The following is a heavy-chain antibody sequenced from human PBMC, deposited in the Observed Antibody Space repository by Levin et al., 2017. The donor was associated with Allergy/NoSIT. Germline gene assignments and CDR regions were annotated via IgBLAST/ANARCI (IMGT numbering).Heavy chain of an antibody. J-gene: IGHJ4*02. CDR2: VNNGGNA. V-gene: IGHV3-23*01. CDR3: AKDHPSSGWPAFDY. CDR1: GFTFSRYA. D-gene: IGHD6-19*01. Sequence: QPGESLKISCVGSGFTFSRYAMSWVRQAPGRGLEWVASVNNGGNAYYGDSVKGRFTVSRDNSRNTLDLQMDSLRDDDTAIYYCAKDHPSSGWPAFDYWGQGTRVSVSS.